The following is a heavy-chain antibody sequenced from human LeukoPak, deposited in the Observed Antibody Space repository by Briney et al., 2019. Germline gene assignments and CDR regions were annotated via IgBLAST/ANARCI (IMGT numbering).Heavy chain of an antibody. J-gene: IGHJ4*02. Sequence: GGSLRLSCAASGLTFSSYSMNWVRQAPGKGLEWVSSISSSSSYIYYADSVKGRFTISRDNAKNSLYLQMNSLRAEDTAVYYCAKAEYSSSSSLVDYWGQGTLVTVSS. CDR3: AKAEYSSSSSLVDY. CDR2: ISSSSSYI. D-gene: IGHD6-6*01. CDR1: GLTFSSYS. V-gene: IGHV3-21*04.